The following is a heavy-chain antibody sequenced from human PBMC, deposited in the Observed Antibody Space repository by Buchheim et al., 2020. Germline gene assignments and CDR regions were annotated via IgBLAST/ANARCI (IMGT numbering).Heavy chain of an antibody. D-gene: IGHD6-6*01. CDR1: GGSFSGYY. J-gene: IGHJ6*02. CDR2: INHSGST. V-gene: IGHV4-34*01. CDR3: ARTFNSSSLFYYYYGMDV. Sequence: QVQLQQWGAGLLKPSETLSLTCAVYGGSFSGYYWSWIRQPPGKGLEWIGEINHSGSTNYNPSLKSRVTISVDTSKNQFSLKLSSVTAADTAVYYCARTFNSSSLFYYYYGMDVWGQGTT.